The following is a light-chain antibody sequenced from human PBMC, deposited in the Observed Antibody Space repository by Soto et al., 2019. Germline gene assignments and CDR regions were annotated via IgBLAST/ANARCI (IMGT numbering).Light chain of an antibody. Sequence: QSALTQTPSASGSPGQSVTISCNETSSNVGAYNYVSWYQQHPGKAPKLMIYDVSKRPSGVPDRFSGSKSGNTASLTVSGLQAEDEADFYCISYAGSSIWVFGGGTKLTVL. V-gene: IGLV2-8*01. CDR3: ISYAGSSIWV. J-gene: IGLJ3*02. CDR2: DVS. CDR1: SSNVGAYNY.